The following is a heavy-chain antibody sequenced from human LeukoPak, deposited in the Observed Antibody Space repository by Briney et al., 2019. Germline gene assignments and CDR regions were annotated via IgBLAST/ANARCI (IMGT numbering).Heavy chain of an antibody. CDR2: INSDGSIT. D-gene: IGHD1-26*01. CDR3: ARDRSEDRFDY. V-gene: IGHV3-74*01. CDR1: GFTFSNYW. Sequence: GGSLRLSCAASGFTFSNYWMLWVRQAPGKGLVWVSRINSDGSITSYADSVKGRFTISRDNAKNSLYLQMNSLRGEDTALYYCARDRSEDRFDYWGQGTLVTVSS. J-gene: IGHJ4*02.